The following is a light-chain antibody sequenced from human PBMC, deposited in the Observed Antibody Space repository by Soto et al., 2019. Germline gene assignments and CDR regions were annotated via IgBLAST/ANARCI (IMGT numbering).Light chain of an antibody. Sequence: EIGLTQSPGTLSLSPGERATLSCRASQGVSSSYFAWYQQKPGQAPRLLIYGASTRATGIPDRFSGTDSGTDFTLTIRRLEPEDFAVYYCQQYGDSIWTFGQGTRVEI. CDR1: QGVSSSY. V-gene: IGKV3-20*01. J-gene: IGKJ1*01. CDR3: QQYGDSIWT. CDR2: GAS.